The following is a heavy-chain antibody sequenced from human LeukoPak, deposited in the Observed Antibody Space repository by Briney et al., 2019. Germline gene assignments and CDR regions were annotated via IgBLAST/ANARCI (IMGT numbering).Heavy chain of an antibody. CDR1: RFSFSDYY. CDR2: ISGSGSSI. J-gene: IGHJ4*02. Sequence: GGSLRLSCAASRFSFSDYYMTWIRQAPGKGLEWVSDISGSGSSIYYTDSVKGRFTISRDNAKNSLYLQMNSLRVEDTALYYCAKGPLFQSPVSTWFDYWGQGTLVTVSS. D-gene: IGHD2-21*01. V-gene: IGHV3-11*01. CDR3: AKGPLFQSPVSTWFDY.